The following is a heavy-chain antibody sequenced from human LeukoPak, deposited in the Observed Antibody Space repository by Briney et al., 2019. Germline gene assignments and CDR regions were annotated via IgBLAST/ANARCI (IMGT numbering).Heavy chain of an antibody. CDR1: GYTFTSYG. D-gene: IGHD5-12*01. V-gene: IGHV1-69*06. J-gene: IGHJ4*02. CDR3: ASEIKTISGSDY. Sequence: ASVKVSCKASGYTFTSYGLTWVRQAPGQGLEWMGGIIPIFGTANYAQKFQGRVTITADKSTSTAYMELSSLRSEDTAVYYCASEIKTISGSDYWGQGTLVTVSS. CDR2: IIPIFGTA.